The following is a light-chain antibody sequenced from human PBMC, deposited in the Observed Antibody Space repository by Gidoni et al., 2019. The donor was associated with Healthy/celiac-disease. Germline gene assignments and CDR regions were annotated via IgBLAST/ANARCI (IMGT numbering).Light chain of an antibody. CDR1: QSVSSY. V-gene: IGKV3-11*01. Sequence: SQSVSSYVAGYQQKPGQAHSLLIYDASNRATCIPARFSGSGAGTDVTLTLSSLEPEYFAVYYCQQRSNWPLTFGGGTKVEIK. CDR3: QQRSNWPLT. J-gene: IGKJ4*01. CDR2: DAS.